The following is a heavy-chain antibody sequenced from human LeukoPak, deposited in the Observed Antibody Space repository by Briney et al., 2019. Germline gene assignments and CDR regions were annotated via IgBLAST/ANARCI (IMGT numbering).Heavy chain of an antibody. CDR1: GDSINTNSYF. CDR2: VYYSGST. D-gene: IGHD3-16*01. Sequence: SETLSLTCTVSGDSINTNSYFWGWIRQPPGKGLEWIGSVYYSGSTYYNPSLKSRVTISVDTSKNQFSLKLSSVTAADTAVYYCARGGDAFDIWGQGTMVTVSS. J-gene: IGHJ3*02. CDR3: ARGGDAFDI. V-gene: IGHV4-39*07.